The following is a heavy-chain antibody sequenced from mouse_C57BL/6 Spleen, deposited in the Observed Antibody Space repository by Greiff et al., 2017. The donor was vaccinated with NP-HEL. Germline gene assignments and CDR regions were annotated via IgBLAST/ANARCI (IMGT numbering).Heavy chain of an antibody. Sequence: EVKLVESGGGLVQPGGSLSLSCAASGFTFTDYYMSWVRQPPGKALEWLGFIRNKANGYTTEYSASVKGRFTISRDNSHSILYLQMNALRAEDSATYYCARYRDDYGGAWFAYWGQGTLVTVSA. D-gene: IGHD2-4*01. CDR2: IRNKANGYTT. V-gene: IGHV7-3*01. CDR1: GFTFTDYY. CDR3: ARYRDDYGGAWFAY. J-gene: IGHJ3*01.